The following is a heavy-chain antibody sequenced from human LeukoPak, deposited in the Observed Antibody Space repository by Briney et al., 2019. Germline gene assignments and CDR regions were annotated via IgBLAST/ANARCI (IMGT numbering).Heavy chain of an antibody. Sequence: PGGSLRLSCAASGLPFSLYAMNWVRQAPGKGLEWVSYINDDSSDIHYADSVKGRFSISRDNARNTLYLQLSSLRAEDTAVYYCARDTFQPGLIDSWGQGTLVTVSS. CDR3: ARDTFQPGLIDS. J-gene: IGHJ4*02. V-gene: IGHV3-21*05. CDR2: INDDSSDI. CDR1: GLPFSLYA. D-gene: IGHD2-2*01.